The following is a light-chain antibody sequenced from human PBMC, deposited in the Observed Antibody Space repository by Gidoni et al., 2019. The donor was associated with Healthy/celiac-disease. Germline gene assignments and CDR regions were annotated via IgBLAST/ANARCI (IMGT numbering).Light chain of an antibody. CDR2: GAS. V-gene: IGKV3-20*01. J-gene: IGKJ5*01. CDR3: QQYGSSLAIT. CDR1: QSFSRSY. Sequence: IVLTQPPGTLSLSPGERATLPCRASQSFSRSYFSWYQQKPGQAPRLLIYGASSRATGIPDRFSGSGSGTGFTLTISRLGPEDFAVYYCQQYGSSLAITFGQGTRLEIK.